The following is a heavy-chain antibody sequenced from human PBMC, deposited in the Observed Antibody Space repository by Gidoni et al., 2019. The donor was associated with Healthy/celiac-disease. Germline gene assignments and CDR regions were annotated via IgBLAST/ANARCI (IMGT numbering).Heavy chain of an antibody. CDR1: GFTFSTYW. CDR3: ARGWAGMDV. V-gene: IGHV3-7*03. Sequence: EVQLVESGVGLVQPGGSLRLSCAASGFTFSTYWMNWVRQGPGKGREWVANINQRGREKYYVDSVKDQFTISRDNAKNSLYLQMNSLRAEDTAVYYCARGWAGMDVWGQGTTVTVSS. CDR2: INQRGREK. J-gene: IGHJ6*02. D-gene: IGHD1-26*01.